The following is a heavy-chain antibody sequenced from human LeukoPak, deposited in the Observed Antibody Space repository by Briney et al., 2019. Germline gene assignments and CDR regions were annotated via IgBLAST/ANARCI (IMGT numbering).Heavy chain of an antibody. V-gene: IGHV4-59*01. Sequence: SETLSLTCTVSGGPISSYYWSWIRQRPGKGLEWVGYIYYSGSTNYNPPLKSRVTISVDTSKNQFSLKLSSVTAADTAVYYCARPADYYDSSGYSAFDIWGQGTMVTVSS. CDR2: IYYSGST. CDR3: ARPADYYDSSGYSAFDI. D-gene: IGHD3-22*01. J-gene: IGHJ3*02. CDR1: GGPISSYY.